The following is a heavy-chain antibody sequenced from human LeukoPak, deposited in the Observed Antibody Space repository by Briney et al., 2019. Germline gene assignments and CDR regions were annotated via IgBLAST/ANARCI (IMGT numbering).Heavy chain of an antibody. V-gene: IGHV1-18*01. J-gene: IGHJ2*01. CDR3: ARDNTWYFDL. Sequence: ASVKVSCTASGYTFSSYAISWVRQAPGQGLEWMGWICPYDGNTNSAQKFQGRVTMTTDTSTSAAYMELRSLRSDDTAVYYCARDNTWYFDLWGRGTLVTVSS. CDR2: ICPYDGNT. D-gene: IGHD2/OR15-2a*01. CDR1: GYTFSSYA.